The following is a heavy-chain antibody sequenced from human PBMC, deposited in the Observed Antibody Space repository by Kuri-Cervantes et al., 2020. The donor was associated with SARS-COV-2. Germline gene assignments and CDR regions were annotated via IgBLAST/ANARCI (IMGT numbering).Heavy chain of an antibody. V-gene: IGHV3-30*18. CDR1: GFTLGNHG. J-gene: IGHJ4*02. Sequence: GESLKISCAASGFTLGNHGMNWIRQAPGKGLEWLAVISTDGTITHYADSVKGRFTISRDNAKSTLYLEMNSLRDEDTGVYYCAKETGAAGSSWMSYFDNWGLGTQVTVSS. D-gene: IGHD6-13*01. CDR3: AKETGAAGSSWMSYFDN. CDR2: ISTDGTIT.